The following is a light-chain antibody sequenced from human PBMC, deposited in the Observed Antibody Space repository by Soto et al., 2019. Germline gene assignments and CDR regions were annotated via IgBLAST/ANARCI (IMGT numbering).Light chain of an antibody. CDR1: QSISSW. Sequence: DIQMTQSPSTLSASVGDRVTITCRASQSISSWLAWYQQKPGKAPKLLIYDASSLESGVPSRFSGSGSGTEFTLTISSLQPDDFATYXCQQYNSYSTFGQGTKLEIK. J-gene: IGKJ2*01. CDR2: DAS. CDR3: QQYNSYST. V-gene: IGKV1-5*01.